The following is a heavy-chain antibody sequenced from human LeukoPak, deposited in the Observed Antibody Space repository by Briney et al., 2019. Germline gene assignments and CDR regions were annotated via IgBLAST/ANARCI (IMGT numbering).Heavy chain of an antibody. V-gene: IGHV4-4*09. CDR1: GGSISGYY. CDR2: IHTSGST. CDR3: ARHKMGGYGTDFDY. J-gene: IGHJ4*01. D-gene: IGHD5-12*01. Sequence: SETLSPTCTVAGGSISGYYWSWIRQPPGKGPEWIAYIHTSGSTNYTPSLKSRVTISVDTSKNQFSLKLNSVTAADTAVYFCARHKMGGYGTDFDYWGQGTLVTVSS.